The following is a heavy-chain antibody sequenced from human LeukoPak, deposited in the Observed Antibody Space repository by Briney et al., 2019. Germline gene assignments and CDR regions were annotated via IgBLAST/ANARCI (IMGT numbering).Heavy chain of an antibody. Sequence: SETLSLTCAVYGGSFSGYYWSWIRQPPGKGLEWIGEINHSGSTNYNPSLKSRVTISVDTSKNQFSLKLTSVTAADTAVYYCARAVRNFGVDYWGQGALVTVSS. CDR2: INHSGST. CDR1: GGSFSGYY. CDR3: ARAVRNFGVDY. V-gene: IGHV4-34*01. D-gene: IGHD3-10*01. J-gene: IGHJ4*02.